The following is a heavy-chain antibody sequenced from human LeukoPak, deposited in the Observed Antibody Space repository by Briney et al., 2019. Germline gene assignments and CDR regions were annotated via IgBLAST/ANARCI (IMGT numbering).Heavy chain of an antibody. CDR1: GGPISSYY. D-gene: IGHD6-19*01. CDR2: IYYSGST. J-gene: IGHJ4*02. V-gene: IGHV4-59*08. CDR3: ARHFPQVGWYYYFDY. Sequence: SETLSLTCTVSGGPISSYYWSWIRQPPGKGLEWIGYIYYSGSTNYNPSLKSRVTISVDTSKNQFSLKLSSVTAADTAVYYCARHFPQVGWYYYFDYWGQGTLVTVSS.